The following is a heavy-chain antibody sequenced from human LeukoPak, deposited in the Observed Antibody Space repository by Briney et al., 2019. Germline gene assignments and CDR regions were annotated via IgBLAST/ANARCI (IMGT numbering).Heavy chain of an antibody. V-gene: IGHV3-30-3*02. CDR2: ISYDGNNK. D-gene: IGHD1-1*01. CDR1: EFTFSSYA. J-gene: IGHJ4*02. Sequence: GGSLRLSCAASEFTFSSYAIHWVRQAPGKGLEWVAVISYDGNNKAYADYVKGRFTISRDNSKNSLFVQMNSLRAEDTAVYFCAKSRSGSANWALQIFDNWGQGTLVTVSS. CDR3: AKSRSGSANWALQIFDN.